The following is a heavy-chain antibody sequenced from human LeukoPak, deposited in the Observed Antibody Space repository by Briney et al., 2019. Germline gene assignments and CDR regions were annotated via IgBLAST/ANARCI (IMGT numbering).Heavy chain of an antibody. D-gene: IGHD5-18*01. Sequence: GASLKISCQGSGYSFTDYWIGWVRPMPGKGLEWMGIIYPGDSDTRYSPSFQGQVTISADKSISTAYLQWSSLKASDTAMYYCARSPSHVDTAMATLFDYWGQGTLVTVSS. CDR3: ARSPSHVDTAMATLFDY. V-gene: IGHV5-51*01. CDR2: IYPGDSDT. CDR1: GYSFTDYW. J-gene: IGHJ4*02.